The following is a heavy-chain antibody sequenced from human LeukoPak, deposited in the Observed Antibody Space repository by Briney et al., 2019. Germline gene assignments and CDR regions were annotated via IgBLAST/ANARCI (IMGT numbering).Heavy chain of an antibody. CDR3: AKVAKYYYGPETYFFFEH. D-gene: IGHD3-10*01. Sequence: PSETLSLTCTVSGGSISSYYWSWIRQPAGKGPEWIGRIETSGNTNYKPSLKSRVTMSVDTSKNQFSLKLSSVTAADTAVYYCAKVAKYYYGPETYFFFEHWGQGTLVTVSS. V-gene: IGHV4-4*07. J-gene: IGHJ4*02. CDR2: IETSGNT. CDR1: GGSISSYY.